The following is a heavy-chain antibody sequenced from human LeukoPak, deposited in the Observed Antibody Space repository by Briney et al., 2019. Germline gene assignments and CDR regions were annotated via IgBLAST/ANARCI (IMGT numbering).Heavy chain of an antibody. Sequence: ASVKVSCKVSGYTLTELSMHWVRQAPGKGLEWMGGFDPEDGETIYAQKFQGRVTMTEDTSTDTAYMELSSLRSEDTAVYYCATTSLWFGELLSYYYGMDVWGQGTTVTVSS. V-gene: IGHV1-24*01. CDR2: FDPEDGET. D-gene: IGHD3-10*01. CDR1: GYTLTELS. CDR3: ATTSLWFGELLSYYYGMDV. J-gene: IGHJ6*02.